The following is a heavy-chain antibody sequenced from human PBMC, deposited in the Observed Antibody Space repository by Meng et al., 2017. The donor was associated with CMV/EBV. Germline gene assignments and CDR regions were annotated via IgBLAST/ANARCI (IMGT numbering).Heavy chain of an antibody. CDR3: ARGGLFWSGYDPYYYYGMDV. CDR1: GGSVSSGSYY. Sequence: SETLSLTCTVSGGSVSSGSYYWSWIRQPPGKGLECIGYIYYSGSTNYNPSLKSRVTISVDTSKNQFSLKLSSVTAADTAVYYCARGGLFWSGYDPYYYYGMDVWGQGTTVTVSS. CDR2: IYYSGST. V-gene: IGHV4-61*01. J-gene: IGHJ6*02. D-gene: IGHD3-3*01.